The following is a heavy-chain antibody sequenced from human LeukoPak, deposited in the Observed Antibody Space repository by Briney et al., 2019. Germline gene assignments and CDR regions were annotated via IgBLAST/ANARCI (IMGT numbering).Heavy chain of an antibody. CDR2: INHSGST. D-gene: IGHD6-6*01. CDR1: GGSFSGYY. J-gene: IGHJ4*02. CDR3: AIFHMDIAARR. V-gene: IGHV4-34*01. Sequence: SETLSLTCAVYGGSFSGYYWSWIRQPPGKGLEWIGEINHSGSTNYNPSLKSRVTISVDTSKNQFSLKLSSVTAADTAVYYCAIFHMDIAARRWGQGTLVTVSS.